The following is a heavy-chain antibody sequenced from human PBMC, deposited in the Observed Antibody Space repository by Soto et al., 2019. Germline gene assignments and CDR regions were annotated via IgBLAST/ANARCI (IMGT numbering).Heavy chain of an antibody. CDR1: VFTFSDYA. J-gene: IGHJ4*02. CDR2: ISAGGST. Sequence: GWSLRLSCTSSVFTFSDYAMSWVRQPPGKGLEWVSVISAGGSTYYADSVKGRFTVSRANSKNTLYLQMNSLRAEDTAVYYCANVPIWCSSTSCYTEGFDYWGQGTLVTVSS. V-gene: IGHV3-23*01. D-gene: IGHD2-2*02. CDR3: ANVPIWCSSTSCYTEGFDY.